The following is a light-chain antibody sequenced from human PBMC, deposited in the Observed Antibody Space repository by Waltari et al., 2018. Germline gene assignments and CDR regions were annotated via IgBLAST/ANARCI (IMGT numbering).Light chain of an antibody. CDR3: QQRRTWPLT. J-gene: IGKJ4*01. CDR2: DAS. CDR1: QSVSYY. Sequence: EIVLTQSPATLSLSQGERAPLSCRASQSVSYYLAWYQQRPGQAPRLLIYDASSRATGIPARFSGSGSETDFTLTISSLEPEDFAVYYCQQRRTWPLTFGGGTKVEI. V-gene: IGKV3-11*01.